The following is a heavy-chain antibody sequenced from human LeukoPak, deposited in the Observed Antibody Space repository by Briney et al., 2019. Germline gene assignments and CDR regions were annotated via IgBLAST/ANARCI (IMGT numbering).Heavy chain of an antibody. CDR3: ARDLLVPEAIFDGMDV. CDR1: GLTFNKYA. Sequence: GGSLRLSCAASGLTFNKYAMSWVRQAPGKGLEWVANIKQDGSEKYYVDSVKGRFTISRDNAKNSLYLQMNSLRAEDTAVYYCARDLLVPEAIFDGMDVWGQGTTVTVSS. J-gene: IGHJ6*02. V-gene: IGHV3-7*01. D-gene: IGHD3-3*01. CDR2: IKQDGSEK.